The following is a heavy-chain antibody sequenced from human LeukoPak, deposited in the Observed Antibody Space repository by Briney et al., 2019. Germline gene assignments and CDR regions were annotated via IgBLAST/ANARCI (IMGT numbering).Heavy chain of an antibody. CDR3: ARRRGGYGEGEFKF. Sequence: PSETLSLTCTVSGGSISSYYWSWIRQPPGKGLEWIGYVQLYGATNYNPSLRSRVTITVDTSKNQISLKLRSVTAADTATYFCARRRGGYGEGEFKFWGQGTQVAVSS. J-gene: IGHJ4*02. D-gene: IGHD4-17*01. CDR1: GGSISSYY. CDR2: VQLYGAT. V-gene: IGHV4-59*08.